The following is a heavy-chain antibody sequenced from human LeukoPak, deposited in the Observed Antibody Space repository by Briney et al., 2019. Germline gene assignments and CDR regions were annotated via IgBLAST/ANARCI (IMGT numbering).Heavy chain of an antibody. Sequence: SQTLSLTCAISGDSVSSNSAAWNWIRQSPSRGLEWLGRTYYRSKWYNDYAVSVKSRITINPDTSKNQFSLQLNSVTPEDTAVYYCARARTFGGVQKIYYYYGMDVWGQGTTVTVSS. J-gene: IGHJ6*02. V-gene: IGHV6-1*01. CDR2: TYYRSKWYN. CDR3: ARARTFGGVQKIYYYYGMDV. CDR1: GDSVSSNSAA. D-gene: IGHD3-16*01.